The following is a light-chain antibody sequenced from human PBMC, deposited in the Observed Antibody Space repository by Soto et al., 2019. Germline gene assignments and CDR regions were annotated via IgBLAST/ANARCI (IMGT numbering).Light chain of an antibody. J-gene: IGKJ5*01. CDR3: QQYDGLPT. Sequence: DIQMTQSPSSLSASAGYRVTITCQASQDISNYLNWYQQKPGKAPKVLIYDASNLGTGVPSRFSGSGSGTDFTFSISSLQPEDVATYYCQQYDGLPTFGQGTRLEIK. V-gene: IGKV1-33*01. CDR1: QDISNY. CDR2: DAS.